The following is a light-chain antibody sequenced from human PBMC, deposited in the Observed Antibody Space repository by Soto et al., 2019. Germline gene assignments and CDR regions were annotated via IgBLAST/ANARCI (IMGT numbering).Light chain of an antibody. CDR1: QSVSSSY. CDR3: QQYGSSPET. V-gene: IGKV3-20*01. Sequence: EIVLNQSPGTLSLSPGERATLSCRASQSVSSSYLAWYQQKPGQAPRLLIYGASSRATGIPDRFSGSGSGTDFTLTISRLEPEDFAVYYCQQYGSSPETFGQGTKV. CDR2: GAS. J-gene: IGKJ1*01.